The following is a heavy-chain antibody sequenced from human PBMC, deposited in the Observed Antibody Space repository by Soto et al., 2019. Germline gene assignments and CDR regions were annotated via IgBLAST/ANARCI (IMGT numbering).Heavy chain of an antibody. J-gene: IGHJ4*02. CDR1: GFTFSSYW. V-gene: IGHV3-30-3*01. CDR3: VRSMIIVVRLIGLDY. Sequence: GGSLRLSCAASGFTFSSYWMSWVRQTPGKGLEWVAVISYDGSNKHYADSVKGRFSISRDNSKNMLYLQMDSLSTEDTAVYYCVRSMIIVVRLIGLDYWGQGTLVTVSS. CDR2: ISYDGSNK. D-gene: IGHD3-22*01.